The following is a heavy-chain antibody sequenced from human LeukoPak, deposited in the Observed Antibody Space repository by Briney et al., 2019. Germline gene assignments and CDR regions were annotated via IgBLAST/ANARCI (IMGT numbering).Heavy chain of an antibody. CDR2: IYASGST. J-gene: IGHJ4*02. CDR3: ARDVGTALVTGDY. Sequence: SETLSLTCTVSGASITSYYWSWIRQPAGKVLEWIGRIYASGSTTYNPSLKSRVTMAVDTSKTQFSLKLSSVTAADTAVYYCARDVGTALVTGDYWGQGTLVTVSS. CDR1: GASITSYY. V-gene: IGHV4-4*07. D-gene: IGHD5-18*01.